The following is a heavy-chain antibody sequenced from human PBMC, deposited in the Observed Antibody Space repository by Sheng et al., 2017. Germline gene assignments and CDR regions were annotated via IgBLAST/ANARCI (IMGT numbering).Heavy chain of an antibody. Sequence: QVQLQESGPGLVKPSETLSLTCTVSGFSISSAYYWGWIRQPPGKGLEWIGSIHHSGSTYYNPSLKSRVTISVDMSKNQLSLKLSSVTAADTAVYYCAATQTYYDILTGYFNWFDPGAREPWSPSP. D-gene: IGHD3-9*01. V-gene: IGHV4-38-2*02. J-gene: IGHJ5*02. CDR1: GFSISSAYY. CDR2: IHHSGST. CDR3: AATQTYYDILTGYFNWFDP.